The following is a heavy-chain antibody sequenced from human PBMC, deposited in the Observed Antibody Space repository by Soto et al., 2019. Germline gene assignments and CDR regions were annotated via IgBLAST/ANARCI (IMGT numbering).Heavy chain of an antibody. CDR3: GKVRFYSSRRYFDL. Sequence: EVQLLESGGGLVQPGGSLRLSCAASGFTFSSYAMSWVRQAPGKGLEWVSAISGSGGSTYYADSVKGRFTISRDNSKNPPYLQMNSLRAEDTAVYYGGKVRFYSSRRYFDLWGRGTLVTVSS. CDR1: GFTFSSYA. J-gene: IGHJ2*01. V-gene: IGHV3-23*01. D-gene: IGHD6-13*01. CDR2: ISGSGGST.